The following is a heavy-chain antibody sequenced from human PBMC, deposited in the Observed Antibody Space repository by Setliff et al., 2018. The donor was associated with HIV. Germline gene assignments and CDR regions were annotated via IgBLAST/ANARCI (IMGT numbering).Heavy chain of an antibody. CDR2: INANSGSP. V-gene: IGHV7-4-1*02. CDR3: ARALYGDYGGDLNWLDP. J-gene: IGHJ5*02. CDR1: GYNFENYA. Sequence: ASVKVSCKTSGYNFENYAINWVRQAPGQGLEWMGWINANSGSPTYAQAFTGRFVFSVDTSVTTAYLQISSLKADDTAVYYCARALYGDYGGDLNWLDPWGQGTLVTVSS. D-gene: IGHD4-17*01.